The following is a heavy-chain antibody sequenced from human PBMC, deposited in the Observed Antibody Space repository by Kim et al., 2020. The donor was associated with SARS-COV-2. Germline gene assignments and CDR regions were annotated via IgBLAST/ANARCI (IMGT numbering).Heavy chain of an antibody. CDR1: GGSVSSGSYY. V-gene: IGHV4-61*01. J-gene: IGHJ4*02. CDR3: ARGLSGYDYGGVGY. Sequence: SETLSLTCAVSGGSVSSGSYYWSWIRQPPGKGLEWIGYIYYSGSTNYNPSLKSRVTISVDTSKNQFSLKLSSVTAADTAVYYCARGLSGYDYGGVGYWGQGTLVTVSS. D-gene: IGHD5-12*01. CDR2: IYYSGST.